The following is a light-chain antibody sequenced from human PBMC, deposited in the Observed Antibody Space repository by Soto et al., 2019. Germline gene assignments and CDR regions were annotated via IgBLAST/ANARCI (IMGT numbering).Light chain of an antibody. Sequence: DIVMTQSPLSLPVTPGEPASISCRSSQSLLHSNGYNYLDWYLQKPGQSPQLLIYLGSNRASGDPDRISGRGSGTDFTLKLSRVGAEDVGVYYCLQALQTPLTFGGGTKVEIK. CDR2: LGS. CDR3: LQALQTPLT. V-gene: IGKV2-28*01. J-gene: IGKJ4*01. CDR1: QSLLHSNGYNY.